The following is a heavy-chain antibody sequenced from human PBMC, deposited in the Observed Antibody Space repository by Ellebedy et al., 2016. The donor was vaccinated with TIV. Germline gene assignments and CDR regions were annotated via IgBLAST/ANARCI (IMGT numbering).Heavy chain of an antibody. D-gene: IGHD2-15*01. CDR1: GYTFTSYA. CDR3: ARDNVILGYCSGGSCSVGY. Sequence: ASVKVSCKASGYTFTSYAMHWVRQAPGQRLEWMGWINAGNGNTKYSQKFQGRVTITRDTSASTAYMELSSLRSEDTAVYYCARDNVILGYCSGGSCSVGYWGQGTLVTVSS. J-gene: IGHJ4*02. V-gene: IGHV1-3*01. CDR2: INAGNGNT.